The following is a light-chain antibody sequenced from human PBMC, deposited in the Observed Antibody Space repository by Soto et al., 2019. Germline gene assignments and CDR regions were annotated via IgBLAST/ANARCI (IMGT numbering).Light chain of an antibody. Sequence: QSVLTQPASVSGSPGQSITISCTGTSRDVGTYNLVSWYQHHPGKAPKLIIYEVTKRPSGLSNRFSGSKSGNTASLTITGLQAEDEADYYCSSYTSSNTLVFGGGTKVTVL. CDR1: SRDVGTYNL. J-gene: IGLJ3*02. V-gene: IGLV2-14*02. CDR2: EVT. CDR3: SSYTSSNTLV.